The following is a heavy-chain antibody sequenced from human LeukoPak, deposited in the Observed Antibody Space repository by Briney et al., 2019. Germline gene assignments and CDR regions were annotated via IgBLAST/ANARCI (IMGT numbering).Heavy chain of an antibody. CDR3: ARGTLEHCSGASCYPLDS. CDR1: GFTFSNYA. Sequence: PGGSLRLSCAASGFTFSNYAMSWVRQTPGKGLECVSVVTGSGGDTYYTGSVNGWFTISRDNSKNTLYLQMNSLRAEDTAVYYCARGTLEHCSGASCYPLDSWGQGTLVTVSS. J-gene: IGHJ5*01. CDR2: VTGSGGDT. D-gene: IGHD2-15*01. V-gene: IGHV3-23*01.